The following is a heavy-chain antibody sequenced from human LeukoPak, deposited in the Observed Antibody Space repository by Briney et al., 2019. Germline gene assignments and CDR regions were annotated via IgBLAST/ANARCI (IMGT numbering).Heavy chain of an antibody. CDR2: IYTSGST. Sequence: SETLSLTCTVSGGSISSGSYYWSWIRQPAGKGLEWIGRIYTSGSTNYDPSLKSRVTMSVDTSKNQFSLKLSSVTAADTAVYYCARDRYYYGSGSYYNGYYFDYWGQGTLVTVSS. J-gene: IGHJ4*02. CDR1: GGSISSGSYY. V-gene: IGHV4-61*02. CDR3: ARDRYYYGSGSYYNGYYFDY. D-gene: IGHD3-10*01.